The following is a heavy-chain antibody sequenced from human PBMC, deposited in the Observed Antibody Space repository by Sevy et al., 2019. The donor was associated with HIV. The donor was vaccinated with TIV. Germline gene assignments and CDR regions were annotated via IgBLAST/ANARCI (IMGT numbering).Heavy chain of an antibody. V-gene: IGHV3-30*02. J-gene: IGHJ4*02. Sequence: GGSLRLSCAASQFTFSRYGMHWVRQAPGKGLEWVAFIQYDGNNRYYADSVKGRFTISRDNSKNTLYLQMNSLRPEDTAVYYCAVVAEGYWGQGTLVTVSS. CDR3: AVVAEGY. CDR2: IQYDGNNR. CDR1: QFTFSRYG. D-gene: IGHD6-13*01.